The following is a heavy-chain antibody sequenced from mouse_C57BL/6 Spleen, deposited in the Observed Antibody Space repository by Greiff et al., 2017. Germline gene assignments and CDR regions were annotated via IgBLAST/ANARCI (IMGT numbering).Heavy chain of an antibody. J-gene: IGHJ4*01. V-gene: IGHV1-82*01. D-gene: IGHD1-1*01. CDR1: GYAFSSSW. Sequence: QVQLQQSGPELVKPGASVKISCKASGYAFSSSWMNWVKQRPGKGLEWIGRIYPGDGDTKYNGKFKGKATLTADKSSSTAYMQLSSLTSEDSAVYFCARGRVVALDYYAMDYWGQGTSVTVSS. CDR3: ARGRVVALDYYAMDY. CDR2: IYPGDGDT.